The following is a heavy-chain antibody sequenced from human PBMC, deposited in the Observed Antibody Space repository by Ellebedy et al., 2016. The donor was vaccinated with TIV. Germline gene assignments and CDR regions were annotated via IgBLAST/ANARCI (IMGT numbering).Heavy chain of an antibody. V-gene: IGHV1-2*02. CDR2: INPNDGAT. CDR3: ARDPSEGSGMDY. CDR1: GGTFSSYA. Sequence: ASVKVSCXASGGTFSSYAISWVRQAPGQGLEWMGWINPNDGATTYARNFQGRVTLTRDSSIRTAYLELTRLRSDDTAVYYCARDPSEGSGMDYWGQGTLITVSS. J-gene: IGHJ4*02. D-gene: IGHD6-19*01.